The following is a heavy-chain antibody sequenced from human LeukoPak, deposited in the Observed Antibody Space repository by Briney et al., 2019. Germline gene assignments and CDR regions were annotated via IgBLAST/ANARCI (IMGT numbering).Heavy chain of an antibody. J-gene: IGHJ4*02. D-gene: IGHD3-10*02. Sequence: PGGSLRLSCAATGFNFRKHWMSWVRQSLGKGLECVAKIQEDGNEMHYVDSVKGRFTISRDNARNSLYLQMNNLRVEDTAIYYCARDYAGGWIDYWGQGIMVTVSS. CDR2: IQEDGNEM. CDR1: GFNFRKHW. CDR3: ARDYAGGWIDY. V-gene: IGHV3-7*01.